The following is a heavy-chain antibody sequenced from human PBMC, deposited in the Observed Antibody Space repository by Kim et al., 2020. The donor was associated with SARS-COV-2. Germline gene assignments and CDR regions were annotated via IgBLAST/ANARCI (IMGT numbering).Heavy chain of an antibody. CDR2: ISGGGINI. V-gene: IGHV3-23*01. D-gene: IGHD1-26*01. CDR1: GFSMSDYA. Sequence: GGSLRLSCAASGFSMSDYAMTWVRHPPGRGLEWVSSISGGGINIYYADSEKGRFTIFRDDSKNTVYLQMNSLRVDDTALYFCAKGARYSGTWYVDNWGQG. CDR3: AKGARYSGTWYVDN. J-gene: IGHJ4*02.